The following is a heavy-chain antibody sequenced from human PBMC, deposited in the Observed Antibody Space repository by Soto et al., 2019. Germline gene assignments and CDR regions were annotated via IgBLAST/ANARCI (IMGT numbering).Heavy chain of an antibody. D-gene: IGHD4-4*01. CDR3: ARLLMTTGIRDYYYYYMDV. V-gene: IGHV1-3*01. CDR2: INAGNGNT. Sequence: QVQLVQSGAEVMKPGASVKVSCKASGYTFTSYAMHWVRQAPGQRLEWMGWINAGNGNTKYSQKFQGRVTITRDTSASTAYMELSSLRSEDTAVYYCARLLMTTGIRDYYYYYMDVWGKGTTVTVSS. CDR1: GYTFTSYA. J-gene: IGHJ6*03.